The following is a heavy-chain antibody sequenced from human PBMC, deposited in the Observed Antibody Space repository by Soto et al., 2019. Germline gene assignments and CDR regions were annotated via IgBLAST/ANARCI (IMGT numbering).Heavy chain of an antibody. V-gene: IGHV1-3*01. Sequence: QVQLVQSGAEVKKPGASVKVSCKAPGYTFTSYAMHWVRQAPGQRLEWMGWLNAGNGNTKYSQKFQGRVTITRDTSATTADMELSSLRSEDTAVYYCARTDYYYLDYWGQGTLVTVSS. D-gene: IGHD2-21*01. CDR3: ARTDYYYLDY. J-gene: IGHJ4*02. CDR1: GYTFTSYA. CDR2: LNAGNGNT.